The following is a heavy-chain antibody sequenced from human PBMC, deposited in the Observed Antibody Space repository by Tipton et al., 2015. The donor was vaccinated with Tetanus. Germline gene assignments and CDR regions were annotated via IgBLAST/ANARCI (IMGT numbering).Heavy chain of an antibody. V-gene: IGHV3-53*01. D-gene: IGHD2-2*01. Sequence: SLRLSCVASGFIVSSHYMSWVRQAPGKGLEWVSVMYSGGDTYYVDSVKGRFSISRDNAKNTLYLQMNSLRAEDTAVYYCARDSTYLFDYWGQGTLVTVSS. J-gene: IGHJ4*02. CDR3: ARDSTYLFDY. CDR2: MYSGGDT. CDR1: GFIVSSHY.